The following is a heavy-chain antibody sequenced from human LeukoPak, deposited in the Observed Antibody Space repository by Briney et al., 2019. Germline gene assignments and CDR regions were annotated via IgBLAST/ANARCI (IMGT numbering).Heavy chain of an antibody. CDR3: ARDDSSSSCLDY. J-gene: IGHJ4*02. CDR1: GGSINSYY. Sequence: SETLSLTCTVSGGSINSYYWSWIRQPPGKGLEWIGYIYHSGSTYYNPSLKSRVTISVDRSKNQFSLKLSSVTAADTAVYYCARDDSSSSCLDYWGQGTLVTVSS. V-gene: IGHV4-59*12. D-gene: IGHD6-6*01. CDR2: IYHSGST.